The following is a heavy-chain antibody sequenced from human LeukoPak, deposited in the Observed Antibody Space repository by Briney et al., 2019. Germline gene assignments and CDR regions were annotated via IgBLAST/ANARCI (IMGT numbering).Heavy chain of an antibody. V-gene: IGHV1-2*02. J-gene: IGHJ3*02. CDR1: GYTFTDYY. Sequence: ASVKVSCKASGYTFTDYYIHWVRQAPGQGLEWMGWINPNSGGTNYTQNFQGRVTMTRDTSISTAYMELSGLTSDDTAVYYCARDRVMVRGVNAFDIWGQGTMVTVSS. CDR2: INPNSGGT. D-gene: IGHD3-10*01. CDR3: ARDRVMVRGVNAFDI.